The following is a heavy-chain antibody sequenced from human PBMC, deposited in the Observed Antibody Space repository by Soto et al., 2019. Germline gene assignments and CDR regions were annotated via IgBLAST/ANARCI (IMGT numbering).Heavy chain of an antibody. V-gene: IGHV1-18*01. CDR3: ARGWDYTDYYGDY. Sequence: QVQLVQSGAEVKRPGASVKVACKTSGYGFRNYGISWVRQAPGQGLEWMGWISTYSGDTDYAQMFQDRITMTTDTSTSTVHMELRSLTLGETAVYYCARGWDYTDYYGDYWGQGTLVTVSS. CDR2: ISTYSGDT. J-gene: IGHJ4*02. CDR1: GYGFRNYG. D-gene: IGHD1-26*01.